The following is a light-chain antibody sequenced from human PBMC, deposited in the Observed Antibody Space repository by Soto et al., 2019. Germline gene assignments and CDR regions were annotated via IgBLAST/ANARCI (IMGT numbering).Light chain of an antibody. CDR3: MQATQFPRT. CDR2: RVS. J-gene: IGKJ1*01. CDR1: QSLVHRDGGTY. Sequence: DIVMTQTALSSPVTLGQPASISCRASQSLVHRDGGTYLNWLHQRPGQPAKLLISRVSIRVSGVPDRFSGSGAGTDFTLTISRVEPEDVGLYYCMQATQFPRTFGQGTKVEI. V-gene: IGKV2-24*01.